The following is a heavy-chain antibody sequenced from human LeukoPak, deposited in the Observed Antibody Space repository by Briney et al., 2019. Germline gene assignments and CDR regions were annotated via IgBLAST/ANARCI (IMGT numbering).Heavy chain of an antibody. J-gene: IGHJ4*02. D-gene: IGHD5-12*01. Sequence: GESLKISCKGSGYSFTSYWIGWVRQMPGKGLEWMGIIYPGDSDTRYSPSFQGQVTISADKSISTAYLQWSSLKASDTAMYYCARRGGDDSVYDFGFDYWGQGTLVTVSS. V-gene: IGHV5-51*01. CDR1: GYSFTSYW. CDR2: IYPGDSDT. CDR3: ARRGGDDSVYDFGFDY.